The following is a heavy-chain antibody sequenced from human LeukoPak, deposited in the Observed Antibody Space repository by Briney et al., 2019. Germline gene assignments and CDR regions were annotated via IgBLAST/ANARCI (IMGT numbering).Heavy chain of an antibody. D-gene: IGHD1-14*01. CDR1: TFTFSNYW. V-gene: IGHV3-7*03. CDR3: ARDVLAAGATGTFDI. J-gene: IGHJ3*02. CDR2: IKQDGSEK. Sequence: GGSLRLSCAASTFTFSNYWMSSVRQAPGKGLEWVANIKQDGSEKYYVDSVKGRFTISRDNAKTSLYLQMNSLRAEDTAVYYCARDVLAAGATGTFDIWGQGTMVTVSS.